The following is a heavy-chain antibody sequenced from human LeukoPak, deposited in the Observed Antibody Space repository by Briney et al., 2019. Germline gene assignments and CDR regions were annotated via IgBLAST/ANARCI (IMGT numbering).Heavy chain of an antibody. CDR2: ISSSLNM. CDR1: GFTFGGYT. D-gene: IGHD2-15*01. J-gene: IGHJ3*02. CDR3: ARDAGIVGFDI. Sequence: PGESLRLSCVASGFTFGGYTINWVRLAPGKGLEWVSSISSSLNMYFAESVKGRFTISRDSARNSVSLQLNSLRVEDTAVYYCARDAGIVGFDIWGQGTVVTVSS. V-gene: IGHV3-21*01.